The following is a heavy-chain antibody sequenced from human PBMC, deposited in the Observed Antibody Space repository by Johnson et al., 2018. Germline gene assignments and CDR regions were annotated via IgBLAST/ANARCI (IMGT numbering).Heavy chain of an antibody. Sequence: EVQLVESGGGLVQPGGSLRLSCAASGFTFSSYDMHWVRQATGKGLEWVSAIGTAGDTYYPGSVKGRFTIPKENDKNSLYLQMNSLRAGDTAVDYCARGEGIIAGAGHFQHWGQGTLVTGSS. CDR1: GFTFSSYD. J-gene: IGHJ1*01. D-gene: IGHD6-13*01. V-gene: IGHV3-13*01. CDR2: IGTAGDT. CDR3: ARGEGIIAGAGHFQH.